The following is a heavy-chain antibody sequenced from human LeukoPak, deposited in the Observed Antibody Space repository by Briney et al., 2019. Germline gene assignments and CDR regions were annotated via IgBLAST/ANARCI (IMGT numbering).Heavy chain of an antibody. CDR2: ISIRGST. V-gene: IGHV4-4*07. CDR1: GGSISSYY. Sequence: SDTLSLTCTVSGGSISSYYWSWIRQPAGKGLEWIGRISIRGSTNYNPSLKSRVTMSVDPSTNPFSLKLSSVTPAAPAVYSCSRGITYYDIWTGRAPSYYMDVWGKGTTVTVAS. D-gene: IGHD3-9*01. CDR3: SRGITYYDIWTGRAPSYYMDV. J-gene: IGHJ6*03.